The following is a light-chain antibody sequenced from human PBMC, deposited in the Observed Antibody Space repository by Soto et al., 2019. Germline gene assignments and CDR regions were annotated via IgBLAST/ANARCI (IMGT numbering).Light chain of an antibody. CDR1: QSISSS. V-gene: IGKV3-15*01. Sequence: EIVMTQSPSTLSVSPGERATLPCRASQSISSSLAWYQQRPGQAPRLLIYGTTTRAAGVPSRFSGSGSGAEFTLTISSLQSEDFAFYYCQQYNNWPKTFGQGTKVDIK. CDR3: QQYNNWPKT. J-gene: IGKJ1*01. CDR2: GTT.